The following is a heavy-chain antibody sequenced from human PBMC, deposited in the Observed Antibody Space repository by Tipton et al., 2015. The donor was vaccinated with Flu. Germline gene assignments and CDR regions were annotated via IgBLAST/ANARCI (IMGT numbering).Heavy chain of an antibody. D-gene: IGHD1-7*01. Sequence: QVQLVQSGAEVKKPGSSVKVSCKASGGTFSSYAISWVRQAPGQGREWMGGIIPIFGTANYAQKFQGRVTITADESTSTAYMELSSLRSEDTAVYYCARGGIAGTTMHYYYGMDVWGQGTTVTVSS. CDR2: IIPIFGTA. J-gene: IGHJ6*01. CDR3: ARGGIAGTTMHYYYGMDV. V-gene: IGHV1-69*01. CDR1: GGTFSSYA.